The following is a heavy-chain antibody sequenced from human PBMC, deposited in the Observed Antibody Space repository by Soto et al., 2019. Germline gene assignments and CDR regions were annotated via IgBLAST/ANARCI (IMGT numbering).Heavy chain of an antibody. Sequence: SGPTLVNPTQTLTLTCTFSGFSLSTSGVGVGWIRQPPGKALEWLALISWNDDKRYSPSLKSRLTITKNTAKNQVVLTMTNMDPVDTATYHCAHRPSWGVWDSNNWFDHWGQGTLVTVSS. D-gene: IGHD3-16*01. J-gene: IGHJ5*02. CDR3: AHRPSWGVWDSNNWFDH. CDR1: GFSLSTSGVG. CDR2: ISWNDDK. V-gene: IGHV2-5*01.